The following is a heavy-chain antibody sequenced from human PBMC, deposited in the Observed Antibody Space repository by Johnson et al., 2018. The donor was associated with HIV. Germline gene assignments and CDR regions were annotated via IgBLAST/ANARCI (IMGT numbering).Heavy chain of an antibody. V-gene: IGHV3-30*19. Sequence: QVHLVESGGGVVQPGRSLRLSCTASGFTFSNYGMHWVRQAPGKGLEWVAFISYDGSNKYYADSVKGRFTISRDNSKNTLFLQMNSLRAEDTAVYYCARGPHEVVVVAATSAFDIWGQGTMVTVSS. CDR2: ISYDGSNK. D-gene: IGHD2-15*01. CDR1: GFTFSNYG. J-gene: IGHJ3*02. CDR3: ARGPHEVVVVAATSAFDI.